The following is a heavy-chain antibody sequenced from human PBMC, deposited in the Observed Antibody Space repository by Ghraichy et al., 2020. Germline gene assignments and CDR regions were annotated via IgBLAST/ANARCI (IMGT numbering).Heavy chain of an antibody. J-gene: IGHJ3*02. V-gene: IGHV3-21*01. CDR1: GFTFSSYT. CDR3: ARASYYDTSDYKTPDAFDI. D-gene: IGHD3-22*01. Sequence: GGSLRLSCIASGFTFSSYTMNWVRQAPGKGLEWVSSVRRSSSDIYYADSVKGRFTISRDNAKNSMYLEMNSLRAEDTAVYFCARASYYDTSDYKTPDAFDIWGQGTMVTVSS. CDR2: VRRSSSDI.